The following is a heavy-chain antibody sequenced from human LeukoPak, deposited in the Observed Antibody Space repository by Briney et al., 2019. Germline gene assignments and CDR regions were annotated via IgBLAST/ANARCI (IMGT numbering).Heavy chain of an antibody. CDR2: ISSSSSYI. CDR3: ARDRRDGYRRQWGRGLAFDI. J-gene: IGHJ3*02. V-gene: IGHV3-21*01. D-gene: IGHD5-24*01. Sequence: GGSLRLSCAASGFTFSSYSMNWVRQAPGQGLEWVSSISSSSSYIYYADSVKGRFTISRDNAKNSLYLQMNSLRAEDTAVYYCARDRRDGYRRQWGRGLAFDIWGQGTMVTVSS. CDR1: GFTFSSYS.